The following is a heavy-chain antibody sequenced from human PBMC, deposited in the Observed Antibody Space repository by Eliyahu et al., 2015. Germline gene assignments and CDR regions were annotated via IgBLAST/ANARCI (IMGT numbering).Heavy chain of an antibody. CDR3: ARDPGRYYFDY. CDR2: IYSGGST. CDR1: GXXVXNNF. Sequence: EVQLVESGGGLIQPGGSLRLSXAASGXXVXNNFMSWXRQAPGKGLEWVSVIYSGGSTYYADSVKGRFTISRDNSKNTLYLQMNSLTAEDTAVYYCARDPGRYYFDYWGQGTLVIVSS. J-gene: IGHJ4*02. V-gene: IGHV3-53*01. D-gene: IGHD1-26*01.